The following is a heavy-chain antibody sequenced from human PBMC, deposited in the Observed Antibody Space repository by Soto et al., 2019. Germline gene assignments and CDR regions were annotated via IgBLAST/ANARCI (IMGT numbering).Heavy chain of an antibody. CDR2: INHSGST. CDR3: ARGVVVTAHYWFDP. J-gene: IGHJ5*02. D-gene: IGHD2-21*02. CDR1: GGSFSGYY. Sequence: PSETLSLTCAVYGGSFSGYYWSWIRQPPGKGLEWIGEINHSGSTNYNPSLKSRVTISVDTSKNQFSLKLSSVTAADTAVYYCARGVVVTAHYWFDPWGQGTLVT. V-gene: IGHV4-34*01.